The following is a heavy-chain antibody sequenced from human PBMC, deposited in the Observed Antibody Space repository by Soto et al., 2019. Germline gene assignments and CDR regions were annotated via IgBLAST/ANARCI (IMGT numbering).Heavy chain of an antibody. CDR2: IIPMLGVA. J-gene: IGHJ6*03. Sequence: QVQLVQSGAEVKKPGSSVKVSCKASGDTFRNHTITWVRQAPGQGLEWMGRIIPMLGVANYAQQVQGRVTITADKDTSTAYMYLSSLSSADTAVYYCARVAEMGKVTKGSYYYIGVWGKGTSVTVSS. D-gene: IGHD2-21*02. CDR3: ARVAEMGKVTKGSYYYIGV. V-gene: IGHV1-69*04. CDR1: GDTFRNHT.